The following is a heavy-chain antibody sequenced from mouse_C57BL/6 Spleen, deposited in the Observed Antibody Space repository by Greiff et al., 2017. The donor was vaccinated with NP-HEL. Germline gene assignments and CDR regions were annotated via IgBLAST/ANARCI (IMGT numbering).Heavy chain of an antibody. CDR3: ARRGTVGALDWYFDV. CDR2: IYPGDGDT. D-gene: IGHD1-1*01. J-gene: IGHJ1*03. V-gene: IGHV1-80*01. Sequence: QVQLQQSGAELVKPGASVKISCKASGYAFSSYWMNWVKQRPGKGLEWIGQIYPGDGDTNYNGKFKGKATLTADKSSSTAYMQLSSLTSEDSAVYFWARRGTVGALDWYFDVWGTGTTVTVSS. CDR1: GYAFSSYW.